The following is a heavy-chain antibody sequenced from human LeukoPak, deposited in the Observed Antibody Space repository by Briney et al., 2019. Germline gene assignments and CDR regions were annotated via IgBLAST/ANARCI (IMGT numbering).Heavy chain of an antibody. Sequence: SETLSLTCSVSGDSISRYYWSWIRQPAGKGLEWIGRIYTTGSTNYNPSLKSRVTMSLDTSKNQFSLKLSSVTAADTAVYYCARGLGVYYDTSGYEYYFDYWGQGTLVTVSS. CDR2: IYTTGST. CDR1: GDSISRYY. CDR3: ARGLGVYYDTSGYEYYFDY. D-gene: IGHD3-22*01. V-gene: IGHV4-4*07. J-gene: IGHJ4*02.